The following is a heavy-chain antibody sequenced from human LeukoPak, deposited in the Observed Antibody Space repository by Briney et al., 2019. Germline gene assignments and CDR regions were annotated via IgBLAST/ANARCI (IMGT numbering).Heavy chain of an antibody. CDR3: VQSVAGPRRYMDV. D-gene: IGHD6-19*01. CDR2: IRYDGSNK. CDR1: GFTFSDYY. J-gene: IGHJ6*03. V-gene: IGHV3-30*02. Sequence: GGSLRLSCAASGFTFSDYYMSWVRQAPGKGLEWVAFIRYDGSNKYYADSVKGRFTISRDNSKNTLYLQMNSLRAEDTAVYYCVQSVAGPRRYMDVWGKGTTVTVSS.